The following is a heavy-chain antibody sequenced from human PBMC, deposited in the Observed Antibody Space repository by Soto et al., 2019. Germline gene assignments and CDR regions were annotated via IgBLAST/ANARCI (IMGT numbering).Heavy chain of an antibody. J-gene: IGHJ6*02. CDR1: GYTFTSYG. CDR2: ISAYNGNT. Sequence: ASVKVSCKASGYTFTSYGISWVRQAPGQGLEWMGWISAYNGNTNYAQKLQGRVTMTTDTSTSTAYMELRSLRSDDTAVYYCARDFWEWLLYRPNSYYYYYYGMDVWGQGTTVTV. V-gene: IGHV1-18*04. D-gene: IGHD3-3*01. CDR3: ARDFWEWLLYRPNSYYYYYYGMDV.